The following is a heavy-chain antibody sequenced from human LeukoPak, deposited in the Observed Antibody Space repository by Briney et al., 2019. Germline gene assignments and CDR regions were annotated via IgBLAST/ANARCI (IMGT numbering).Heavy chain of an antibody. D-gene: IGHD6-19*01. Sequence: GGSLRLSCAASGFTFSNYGMHWVRQAPAEGLEWVAVISFDGSNKYYADSVKGRFTISRDSSKNTLYLQMNSLRAEDTAVYYCAGGGGSSGWRPSTYFDYWGQGTLVTVSS. J-gene: IGHJ4*02. CDR3: AGGGGSSGWRPSTYFDY. V-gene: IGHV3-30*03. CDR1: GFTFSNYG. CDR2: ISFDGSNK.